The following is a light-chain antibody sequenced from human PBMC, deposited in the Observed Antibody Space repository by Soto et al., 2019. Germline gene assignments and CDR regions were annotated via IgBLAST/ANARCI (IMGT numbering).Light chain of an antibody. CDR2: GAS. V-gene: IGKV3-20*01. Sequence: EIVLTQSPGTLSLSPGERATLSCRASQSVSSSYLAWYQQKPGQAPRLLIYGASSRATGIPDRFSGSGSGTDFTLSISRVEAVDLAVYYCQQYGCSPYTFGQGTNLETK. CDR1: QSVSSSY. J-gene: IGKJ2*01. CDR3: QQYGCSPYT.